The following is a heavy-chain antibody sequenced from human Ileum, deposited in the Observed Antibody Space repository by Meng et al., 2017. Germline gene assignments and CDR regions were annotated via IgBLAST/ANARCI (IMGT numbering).Heavy chain of an antibody. CDR1: GFTFNTYA. J-gene: IGHJ4*02. Sequence: GGSLRLSCATSGFTFNTYAMSWARQAPGKGLEWVSAISSSGDSTNYADSVKGRFTISRDNSKDALYLQMNSLRAEDTAVYYCAVQYCGAGRCNSGRFPLDYWGQGTRVNGAS. D-gene: IGHD2-21*01. CDR2: ISSSGDST. V-gene: IGHV3-23*01. CDR3: AVQYCGAGRCNSGRFPLDY.